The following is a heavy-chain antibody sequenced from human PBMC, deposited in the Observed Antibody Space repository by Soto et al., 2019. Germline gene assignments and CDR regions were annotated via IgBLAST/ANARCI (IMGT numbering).Heavy chain of an antibody. J-gene: IGHJ5*02. V-gene: IGHV3-74*01. Sequence: EAQLVESGGGLVQPGGSLRLSCAASGFNFSPYWMHWVRQTPGKGLVWVSRINAEGNTIYADSVKGRFTISRDNAKNMLYLQMTSLRAEDTAVYFCAGGSNTAFDPWGQGTLVTVSS. CDR3: AGGSNTAFDP. CDR2: INAEGNT. CDR1: GFNFSPYW. D-gene: IGHD2-21*02.